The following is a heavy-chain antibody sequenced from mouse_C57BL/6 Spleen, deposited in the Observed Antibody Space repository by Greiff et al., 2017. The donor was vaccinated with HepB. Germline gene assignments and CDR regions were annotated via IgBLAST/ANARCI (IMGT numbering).Heavy chain of an antibody. J-gene: IGHJ4*01. D-gene: IGHD2-3*01. CDR1: GFTFTDYY. CDR2: IRNKANGYTT. CDR3: ARMEADDYAMDY. V-gene: IGHV7-3*01. Sequence: DVHLVESGGGLVQPGGSLSLSCAASGFTFTDYYMSWVRQPPGKALEWLGFIRNKANGYTTEYSASVKGRFTISRDNSQSILYLQMNALRAEDSATYYCARMEADDYAMDYWGQGTSVTVSS.